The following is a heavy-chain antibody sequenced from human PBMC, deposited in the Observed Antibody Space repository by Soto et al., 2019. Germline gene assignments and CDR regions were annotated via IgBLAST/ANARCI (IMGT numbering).Heavy chain of an antibody. CDR1: GITISNYP. J-gene: IGHJ4*02. Sequence: EVQLLESGGGLVQPGGSLRLSCAASGITISNYPMSWVRQAPGKGLDWVSGISGSGDRTYYADSAKGRFTISKDISRNSLSRQLDSLGDEDTAVDFCVKDDGGYPSTAPHWGQGTLVTVSS. D-gene: IGHD3-22*01. CDR3: VKDDGGYPSTAPH. V-gene: IGHV3-23*01. CDR2: ISGSGDRT.